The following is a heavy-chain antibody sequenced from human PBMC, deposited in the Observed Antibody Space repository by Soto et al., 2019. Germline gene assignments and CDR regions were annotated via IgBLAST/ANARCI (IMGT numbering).Heavy chain of an antibody. Sequence: GSLRLSCAASGFTFSNYVMSWVRQAPGKGLEWVSSISGSGDNTYYADSVKGRFTISRDNSRNTLFLQMNSLRAEDTAVYYCAKLPLVLDLGFDYWGQGTRVTVSS. CDR2: ISGSGDNT. J-gene: IGHJ4*02. V-gene: IGHV3-23*01. CDR3: AKLPLVLDLGFDY. CDR1: GFTFSNYV. D-gene: IGHD1-1*01.